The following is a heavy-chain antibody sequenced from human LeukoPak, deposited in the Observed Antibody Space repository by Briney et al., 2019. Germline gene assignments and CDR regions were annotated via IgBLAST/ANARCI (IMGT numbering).Heavy chain of an antibody. D-gene: IGHD6-19*01. V-gene: IGHV3-43*02. CDR3: AKDRGSGWYYFHY. Sequence: GGSLRLSCAASGFTFHDYAMYWVRQAPGKGPEWVSLIIGDSGSTDYADFVKGRFTISRDKSQNSVFLQMNSQTSEDTAVYFCAKDRGSGWYYFHYWGQGTLVTVSS. CDR1: GFTFHDYA. J-gene: IGHJ4*02. CDR2: IIGDSGST.